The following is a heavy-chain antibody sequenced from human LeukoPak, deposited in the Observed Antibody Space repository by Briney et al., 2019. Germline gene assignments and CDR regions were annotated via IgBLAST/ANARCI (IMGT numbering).Heavy chain of an antibody. CDR2: ISSSSSYI. CDR1: GFTFSSYS. J-gene: IGHJ4*02. Sequence: GGSLRLSCAASGFTFSSYSMNWVRQAPGKGLEWVSSISSSSSYIYYADSAKGRFTISRDNAKNSLYLQMNSLRAEDTAVYYCARDLAGYSSGWYYFDYWGQGTLVTVSS. V-gene: IGHV3-21*01. D-gene: IGHD6-19*01. CDR3: ARDLAGYSSGWYYFDY.